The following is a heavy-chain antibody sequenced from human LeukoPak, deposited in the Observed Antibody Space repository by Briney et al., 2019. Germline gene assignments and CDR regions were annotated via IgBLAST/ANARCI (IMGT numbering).Heavy chain of an antibody. V-gene: IGHV4-59*01. CDR1: GVSISNYY. Sequence: SETLSLTCTVSGVSISNYYWSWIRQPPGKGLEWIGYIYYSGSTNYNSSLKSRVTISVDTSKNQFSLKLSSVTAADTAVYYCARCRVATNSNWFDPWGQGTLVTVSS. D-gene: IGHD5-12*01. CDR3: ARCRVATNSNWFDP. J-gene: IGHJ5*02. CDR2: IYYSGST.